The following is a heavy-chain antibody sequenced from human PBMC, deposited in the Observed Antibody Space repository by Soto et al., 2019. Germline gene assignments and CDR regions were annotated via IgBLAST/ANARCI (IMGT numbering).Heavy chain of an antibody. V-gene: IGHV3-72*01. J-gene: IGHJ4*02. CDR2: TRNKASRYTT. CDR3: AREGSSSGPDYEY. CDR1: GFSFSDYY. Sequence: GGSLRRSCAASGFSFSDYYINWVRQAPGKGLEWVGRTRNKASRYTTDYAAFVKDRFTISRDDSKNLIYLQMNSLKTEDTAVYYCAREGSSSGPDYEYWGQGT. D-gene: IGHD3-22*01.